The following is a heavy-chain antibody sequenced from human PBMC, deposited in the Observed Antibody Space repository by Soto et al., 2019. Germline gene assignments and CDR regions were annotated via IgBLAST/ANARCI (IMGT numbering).Heavy chain of an antibody. D-gene: IGHD5-12*01. V-gene: IGHV5-51*01. CDR1: GYSFTSYW. CDR2: IYPGDSDT. Sequence: GESLKISCKGSGYSFTSYWIGWVRQMPGKGLEWMGIIYPGDSDTRYSPSFQGQVTISADKSSGTAYLPWSSLKASDTAMYYCASCGGAFSGYDSFDAFDIWGQGTMVTVSS. CDR3: ASCGGAFSGYDSFDAFDI. J-gene: IGHJ3*02.